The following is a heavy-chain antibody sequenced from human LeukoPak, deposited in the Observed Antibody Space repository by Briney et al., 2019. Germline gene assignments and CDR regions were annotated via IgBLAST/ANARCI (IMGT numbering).Heavy chain of an antibody. V-gene: IGHV1-69*13. J-gene: IGHJ6*03. CDR1: GGTFSSYA. CDR2: IIPIFGTA. Sequence: SVKFSCKASGGTFSSYAISWVRQAPGQGLEWMGGIIPIFGTANYAQKFQGRVTITADESTSTAYMELSSLRSEGTAVYYCARDLAARGNYYYYYMDVWGKGTTVTVSS. CDR3: ARDLAARGNYYYYYMDV. D-gene: IGHD6-6*01.